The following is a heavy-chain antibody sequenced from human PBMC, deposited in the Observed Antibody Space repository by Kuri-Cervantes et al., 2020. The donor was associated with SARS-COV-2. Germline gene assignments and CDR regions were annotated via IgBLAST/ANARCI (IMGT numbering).Heavy chain of an antibody. Sequence: GGSLTLSCAASGFPFSSYAMHWVRQAPGEGLGGVAVISYDGSNKYYAASVKGRFTISRDNSKNTLYLQMNSLRAEDTAVYYCARGRAYGSGSYYFYWGQGTLVTVSS. V-gene: IGHV3-30-3*01. CDR3: ARGRAYGSGSYYFY. CDR1: GFPFSSYA. D-gene: IGHD3-10*01. CDR2: ISYDGSNK. J-gene: IGHJ4*02.